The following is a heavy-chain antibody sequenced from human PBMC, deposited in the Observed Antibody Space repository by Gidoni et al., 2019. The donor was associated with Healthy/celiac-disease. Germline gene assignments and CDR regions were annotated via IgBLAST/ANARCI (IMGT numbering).Heavy chain of an antibody. D-gene: IGHD4-4*01. Sequence: QVQLQESGPGLVKPSETLSLTCTVSGSSISRGYYWGWIRQPPGKGREWIGSIYHSGSTYYNPSLKSRVTISVDTSKNQFSLKLSFVTAADTAVYYCAREDYDYRGPDYWGQGTLVTVSS. CDR1: GSSISRGYY. V-gene: IGHV4-38-2*02. CDR2: IYHSGST. J-gene: IGHJ4*02. CDR3: AREDYDYRGPDY.